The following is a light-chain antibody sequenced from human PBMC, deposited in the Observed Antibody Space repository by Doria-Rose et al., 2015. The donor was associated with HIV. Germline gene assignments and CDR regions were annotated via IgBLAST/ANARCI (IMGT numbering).Light chain of an antibody. CDR3: QQYYDTPS. Sequence: DIRVTQSPESLGMSLGERATLNCKSNQSLLYTSKNYLAWYQQKPGQPPKLLIYWASTRQSGVPARFSGSGSGTDFTLTISSLEAEDVAVYYCQQYYDTPSFGPGTTVDIK. V-gene: IGKV4-1*01. CDR2: WAS. J-gene: IGKJ3*01. CDR1: QSLLYTSKNY.